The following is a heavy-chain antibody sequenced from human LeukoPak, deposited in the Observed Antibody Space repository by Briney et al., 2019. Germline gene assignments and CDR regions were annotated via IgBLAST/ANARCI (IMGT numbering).Heavy chain of an antibody. J-gene: IGHJ6*03. Sequence: PGGSLRLSCAASGFTFNSYGMHWVRQAPGKGLEWVAFIRYDGSNKYYADSVKGRFTISRDNSKNTLYMQMNSLRSEDTAVYYSAKDPRKVRVSVVPAARYMDVWGKGTTVTISS. CDR2: IRYDGSNK. V-gene: IGHV3-30*02. D-gene: IGHD2-2*01. CDR3: AKDPRKVRVSVVPAARYMDV. CDR1: GFTFNSYG.